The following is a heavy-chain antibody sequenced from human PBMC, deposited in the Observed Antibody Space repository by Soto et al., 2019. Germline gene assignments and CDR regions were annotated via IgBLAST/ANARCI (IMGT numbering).Heavy chain of an antibody. CDR1: GFTFSSYG. CDR3: AKDERWFGELYY. CDR2: ISYDGSNK. D-gene: IGHD3-10*01. Sequence: ESGGGVVQPGRSLRLSCAASGFTFSSYGMHWVRQAPGKGLEWVAVISYDGSNKYYADSVKGRFTISRDNSKNTLYLQMNSLRAEDTAVYYCAKDERWFGELYYWGQGTLVTVSS. V-gene: IGHV3-30*18. J-gene: IGHJ4*02.